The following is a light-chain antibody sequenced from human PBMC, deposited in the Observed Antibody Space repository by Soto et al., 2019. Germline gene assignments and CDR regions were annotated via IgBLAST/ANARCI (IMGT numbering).Light chain of an antibody. V-gene: IGLV2-14*01. CDR3: SSYCLSYGSIETSATVV. CDR2: EVT. CDR1: SSDVGGYTY. J-gene: IGLJ2*01. Sequence: QSALTQPASVSGSPGQSITISSTGTSSDVGGYTYVSWYQQHPGKAPKLLVYEVTNRPSGVSTRFSSSKSGNTASLTISGLLAEDDAEYYCSSYCLSYGSIETSATVVFGGGTKLT.